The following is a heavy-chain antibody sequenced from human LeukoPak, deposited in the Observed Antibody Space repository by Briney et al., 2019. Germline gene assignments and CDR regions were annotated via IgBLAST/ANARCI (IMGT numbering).Heavy chain of an antibody. CDR3: AKGRFRVGATHPTDY. J-gene: IGHJ4*01. D-gene: IGHD1-26*01. CDR2: ISGSGGST. V-gene: IGHV3-23*01. Sequence: PGGSLRLSCAASGFTFSSYAMSWVRQAPGKGLEWVSAISGSGGSTYYADSVKGRFTISRDNSKNTLYLQMNSLRAEDTAVYYCAKGRFRVGATHPTDYWGQEPWSPSPQ. CDR1: GFTFSSYA.